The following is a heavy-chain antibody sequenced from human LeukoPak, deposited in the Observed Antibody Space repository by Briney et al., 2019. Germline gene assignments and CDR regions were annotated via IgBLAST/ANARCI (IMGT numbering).Heavy chain of an antibody. V-gene: IGHV3-53*01. D-gene: IGHD3-3*01. CDR3: ARDEETIFYGMDV. J-gene: IGHJ6*02. Sequence: GGSLRLSCAASGFTVSSSYMSWVRQAPGKGQEWVSVIYSGGSTYYADSVKGRFTISRDNSKHTLYLQMNSLRAEDTAVYYCARDEETIFYGMDVWGQGTTVTVSS. CDR2: IYSGGST. CDR1: GFTVSSSY.